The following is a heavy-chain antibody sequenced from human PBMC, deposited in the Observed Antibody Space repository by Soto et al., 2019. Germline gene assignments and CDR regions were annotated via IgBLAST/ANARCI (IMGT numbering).Heavy chain of an antibody. CDR2: IIPMFSES. CDR1: GGTFSDYA. D-gene: IGHD3-9*01. CDR3: TKDIGSQHHLFVFDV. V-gene: IGHV1-69*01. Sequence: QVQLVQSGSEVKKPGSSVQVSCTASGGTFSDYAFSWVRQAPGQGLEWMGGIIPMFSESSYAQKFQGRLTITADESTSTADMSLSSLVSPDTARNLCTKDIGSQHHLFVFDVWGPETLVTVSS. J-gene: IGHJ4*02.